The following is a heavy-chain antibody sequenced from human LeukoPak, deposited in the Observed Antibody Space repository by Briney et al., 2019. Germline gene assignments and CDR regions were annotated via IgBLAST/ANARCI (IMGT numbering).Heavy chain of an antibody. Sequence: SETLSLTCTVSGGSISSYYWSWIRQPPGKGLEWIGYIYYSGSTNYNPSLKSRVTISVDTSKNQFSLKLTSVTAADTAVYYCARGDRYCSGGSCYGFAGFDPWGQGTLVTVSS. CDR2: IYYSGST. V-gene: IGHV4-59*01. CDR1: GGSISSYY. CDR3: ARGDRYCSGGSCYGFAGFDP. J-gene: IGHJ5*02. D-gene: IGHD2-15*01.